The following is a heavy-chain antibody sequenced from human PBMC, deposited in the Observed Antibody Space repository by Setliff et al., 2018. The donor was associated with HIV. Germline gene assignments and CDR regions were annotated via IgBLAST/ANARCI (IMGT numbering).Heavy chain of an antibody. V-gene: IGHV4-39*01. D-gene: IGHD3-9*01. CDR3: ARQTWEYYDTLTGYYRSPKNFDS. Sequence: PSETLSLTCAVYGGSFNDYYWGWIRQPPGRGLEWIGTISYTGSTYYDPSLKSRVTISLDTSKNQFFLKLSSVTAPDTAIYYCARQTWEYYDTLTGYYRSPKNFDSWGQGTLVTVSS. CDR1: GGSFNDYY. CDR2: ISYTGST. J-gene: IGHJ4*02.